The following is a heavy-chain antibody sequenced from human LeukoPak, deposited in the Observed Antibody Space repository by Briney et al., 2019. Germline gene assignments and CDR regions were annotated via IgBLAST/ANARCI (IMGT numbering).Heavy chain of an antibody. CDR1: GASISGYY. J-gene: IGHJ6*03. CDR2: VYYSGST. V-gene: IGHV4-59*01. D-gene: IGHD6-6*01. Sequence: SETLSLTCTVSGASISGYYWSWIRQPPGKGLEWIGYVYYSGSTNYNPSLQSRVTMSVDTSKNQFSLKLSSITAADTAVYHCARYLRSSSTYYMDVWGKGTTVTVSS. CDR3: ARYLRSSSTYYMDV.